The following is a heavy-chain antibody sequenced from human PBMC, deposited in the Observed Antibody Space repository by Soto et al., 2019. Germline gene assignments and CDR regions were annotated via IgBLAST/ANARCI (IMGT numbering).Heavy chain of an antibody. D-gene: IGHD1-1*01. Sequence: QVQLQESGPRLVKPSQDLSHTCTVSGGSINSGAYHWSWVRQHPGKGLEWIGAISYRGTTYSNPSLQSRMTMSVDPSKTQLSLKLSSVTAADTAVYYCARMSATGTRWFDPWGPGTLVTVSS. CDR3: ARMSATGTRWFDP. CDR2: ISYRGTT. J-gene: IGHJ5*02. V-gene: IGHV4-31*03. CDR1: GGSINSGAYH.